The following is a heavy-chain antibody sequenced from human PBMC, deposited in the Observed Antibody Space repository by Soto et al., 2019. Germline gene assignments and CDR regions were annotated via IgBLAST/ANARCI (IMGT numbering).Heavy chain of an antibody. CDR2: IYPGDSDT. V-gene: IGHV5-51*01. CDR3: ARSRPVVTAAGVYYGMDV. Sequence: GESLKISCKGSGYSFTSYWIGWVRQMPGKGLEWMGIIYPGDSDTRYSPSFQGQVTISADKSISTAYLQWSSLKASDTAMYYCARSRPVVTAAGVYYGMDVWGQGTTVTVSS. D-gene: IGHD2-21*02. J-gene: IGHJ6*02. CDR1: GYSFTSYW.